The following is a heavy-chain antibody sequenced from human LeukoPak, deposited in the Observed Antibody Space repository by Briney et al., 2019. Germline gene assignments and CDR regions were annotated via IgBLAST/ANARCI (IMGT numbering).Heavy chain of an antibody. CDR1: GFTFSSYG. J-gene: IGHJ3*02. V-gene: IGHV3-33*01. CDR3: ERVGIVGADNDAFDI. D-gene: IGHD1-26*01. CDR2: IWYDGSNK. Sequence: GRSLRLSCAASGFTFSSYGMHWVRQAPGKGLEWVAVIWYDGSNKYYADSVKGRFTISRDNSKNTLYLQMNSLRAEDTAVYYCERVGIVGADNDAFDIWGQGTMVSVSS.